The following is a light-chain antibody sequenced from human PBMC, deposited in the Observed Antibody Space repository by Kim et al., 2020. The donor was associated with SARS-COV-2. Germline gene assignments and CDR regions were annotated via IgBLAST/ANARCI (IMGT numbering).Light chain of an antibody. CDR1: SDNVGNQG. CDR2: RDN. V-gene: IGLV10-54*01. Sequence: QTATPTGTGNSDNVGNQGAAWLQHPQGLPPKLLSYRDNNRPSGISERLAASRSGNTASLTITGLQPEDEADYYCSAWDSSLSAWVFGGGTQLTVL. J-gene: IGLJ3*02. CDR3: SAWDSSLSAWV.